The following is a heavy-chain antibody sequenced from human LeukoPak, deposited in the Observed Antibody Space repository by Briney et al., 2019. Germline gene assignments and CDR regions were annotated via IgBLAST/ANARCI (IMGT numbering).Heavy chain of an antibody. D-gene: IGHD2-2*01. CDR2: ITSSLSYI. J-gene: IGHJ6*02. Sequence: GGSLRLFCAASGYTFKSYTMNWVRQAPGKGLEWVSSITSSLSYISYADSVKGRFTISRDNAKNSLSLQMNSLRAEDTAVYYCARDFGRTSDWQPRLYYGMDVWGQGTTVTVSS. CDR3: ARDFGRTSDWQPRLYYGMDV. CDR1: GYTFKSYT. V-gene: IGHV3-21*01.